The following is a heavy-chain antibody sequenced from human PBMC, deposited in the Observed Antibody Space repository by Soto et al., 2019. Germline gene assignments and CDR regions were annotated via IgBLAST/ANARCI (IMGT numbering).Heavy chain of an antibody. Sequence: EVQLVESGGGLVQPGGSLRLSCAASGFTFSSYSINWVRQAPGKGLEWVSYISSSISTIYYADSVRGRFTISRDNAKNSLYLQMNSLRAEDTAVYYCVVFGVVIIHDYWGQGTLVTVSS. D-gene: IGHD3-3*01. V-gene: IGHV3-48*01. CDR3: VVFGVVIIHDY. J-gene: IGHJ4*02. CDR2: ISSSISTI. CDR1: GFTFSSYS.